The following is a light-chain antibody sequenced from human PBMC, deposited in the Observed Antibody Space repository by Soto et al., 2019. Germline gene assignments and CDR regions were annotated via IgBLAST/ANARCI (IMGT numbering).Light chain of an antibody. CDR2: DAS. Sequence: DIQMTQSPSSLSASVVDRVTITCRASQTISRYLSWYQQTPGKAPNLLIYDASTLQSGVPSRFSGSGSGTDFTLTISSLQPEDFATYYCHQTHTTPLTFGGGTKVDIK. CDR3: HQTHTTPLT. J-gene: IGKJ4*01. V-gene: IGKV1-39*01. CDR1: QTISRY.